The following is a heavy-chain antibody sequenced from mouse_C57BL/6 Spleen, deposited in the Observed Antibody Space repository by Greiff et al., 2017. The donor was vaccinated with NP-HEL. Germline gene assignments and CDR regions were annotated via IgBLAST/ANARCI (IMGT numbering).Heavy chain of an antibody. CDR3: TPYYYGSRSWFAY. J-gene: IGHJ3*01. D-gene: IGHD1-1*01. CDR1: GYTFTSYW. CDR2: IYPGNSDT. Sequence: VQLQQSGTVLARPGASVKMSCKTSGYTFTSYWMHWVKQRPGQGLEWIGAIYPGNSDTSYNQKFKGKAKLTAVTSASTAYMELSSLTNEDSAVYYCTPYYYGSRSWFAYWGQGTLVTVSA. V-gene: IGHV1-5*01.